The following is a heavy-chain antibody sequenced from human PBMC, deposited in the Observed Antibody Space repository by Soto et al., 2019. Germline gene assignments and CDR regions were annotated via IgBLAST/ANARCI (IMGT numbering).Heavy chain of an antibody. CDR1: GFTFSSYW. Sequence: GGSLRLSCAASGFTFSSYWMSWVRQAPGKGLEWVANTKQDGSEKYYVDSVKGRFTISRDNAKNSLYLQMNSLRAEDTAVYYCAREGDLGYCSSTSCYAFDYWGQGTLVTVSS. CDR3: AREGDLGYCSSTSCYAFDY. D-gene: IGHD2-2*01. J-gene: IGHJ4*02. CDR2: TKQDGSEK. V-gene: IGHV3-7*03.